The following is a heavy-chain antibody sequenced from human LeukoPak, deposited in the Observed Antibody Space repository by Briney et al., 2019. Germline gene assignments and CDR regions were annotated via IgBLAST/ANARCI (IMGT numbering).Heavy chain of an antibody. CDR1: GFTFSDYY. CDR3: ANSKLCSSTSCYKEGGY. V-gene: IGHV3-11*01. Sequence: GGSLRLSCAASGFTFSDYYMSWIRQAPGKGLEWVSYISSSSSTIYYADSVKGRFTISRDNAKNSLYLQMNSLRAEDTAVYYCANSKLCSSTSCYKEGGYWGQGTLVTVSS. J-gene: IGHJ4*02. CDR2: ISSSSSTI. D-gene: IGHD2-2*02.